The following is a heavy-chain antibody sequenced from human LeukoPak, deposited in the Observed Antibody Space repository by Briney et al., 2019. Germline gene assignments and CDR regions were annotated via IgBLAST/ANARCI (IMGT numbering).Heavy chain of an antibody. V-gene: IGHV4-39*07. CDR2: INHSGST. Sequence: SETLSLTCTVSGGSTRSGGYYWSWIRQPPGKGLEWIGEINHSGSTNYNPSLKSRVTISVDTSKNQFSLKLSSVTAADTAVYYCAREGWVMVRGVTIYGMDVWGQGTTVTVSS. J-gene: IGHJ6*02. CDR3: AREGWVMVRGVTIYGMDV. D-gene: IGHD3-10*01. CDR1: GGSTRSGGYY.